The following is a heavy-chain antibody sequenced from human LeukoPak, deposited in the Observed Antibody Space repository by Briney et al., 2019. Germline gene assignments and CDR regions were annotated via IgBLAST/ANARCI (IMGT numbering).Heavy chain of an antibody. V-gene: IGHV4-61*02. D-gene: IGHD3-10*01. CDR1: GGSISSGSYY. CDR2: IYTSGST. Sequence: SSETLSLTCTVSGGSISSGSYYWSWIRQPAGKGLEYIGRIYTSGSTNYNPSLKSRVTISVDTSKNHFSLKLSSVTAADTAVYYCARDQTYSGSGIYTYFDYWGQGTLVTVSS. CDR3: ARDQTYSGSGIYTYFDY. J-gene: IGHJ4*02.